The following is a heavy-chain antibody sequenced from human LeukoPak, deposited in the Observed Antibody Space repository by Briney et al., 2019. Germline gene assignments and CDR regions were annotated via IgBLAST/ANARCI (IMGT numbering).Heavy chain of an antibody. CDR1: GFTFDDYR. J-gene: IGHJ4*02. CDR3: ARDSSGYSSGWYIWDY. D-gene: IGHD6-19*01. CDR2: INWNGSSS. V-gene: IGHV3-20*04. Sequence: PGGSLRLSCAASGFTFDDYRMRWVPPAPGKGLEWVSGINWNGSSSGYADSVKGRFTISRDNAKNALYLQMNSLRAEDTALYYCARDSSGYSSGWYIWDYWGQGTLVTVSS.